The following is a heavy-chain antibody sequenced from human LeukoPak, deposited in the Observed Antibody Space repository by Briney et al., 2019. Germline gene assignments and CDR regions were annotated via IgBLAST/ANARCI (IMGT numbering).Heavy chain of an antibody. CDR1: PGSITNYY. CDR2: ISPGGNT. J-gene: IGHJ4*02. V-gene: IGHV4-4*08. CDR3: ARSYGSGNYSPFF. Sequence: SETLSLTCTVSPGSITNYYYNWIRQPPGKRLKWIGYISPGGNTNYNPSLESRVTISVDTSKNQVSLKLISGAAADSAIYYCARSYGSGNYSPFFWGQGTLVTVSS. D-gene: IGHD3-10*01.